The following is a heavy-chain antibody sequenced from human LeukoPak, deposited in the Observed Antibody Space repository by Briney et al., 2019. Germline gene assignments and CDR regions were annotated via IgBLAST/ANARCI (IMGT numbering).Heavy chain of an antibody. CDR3: ARVVYYYGSGSYHGHWYFDL. D-gene: IGHD3-10*01. V-gene: IGHV4-30-2*01. J-gene: IGHJ2*01. CDR1: GGSISSGGYS. Sequence: SQTLSLTCAVSGGSISSGGYSWSWIRQPPGKGLEWIGDIYHSGSTYYNPSLKSRVTISVDRSKNQFSLKLSSVTAADTAVYYCARVVYYYGSGSYHGHWYFDLWGRGTLVTVSS. CDR2: IYHSGST.